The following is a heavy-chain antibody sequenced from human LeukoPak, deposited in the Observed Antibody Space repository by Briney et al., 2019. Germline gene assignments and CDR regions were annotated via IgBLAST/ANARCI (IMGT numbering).Heavy chain of an antibody. Sequence: SETLSLTCTVSGYSISSGYYWGWIRQPPGKGLEWIGSIYHSGSTYYNPSLKSRVTISVDTSKNQFSLKLSSVTAADTAVYYCARDKRSIAAHHFDYWGQGTLVTVSS. CDR2: IYHSGST. D-gene: IGHD6-6*01. V-gene: IGHV4-38-2*02. J-gene: IGHJ4*02. CDR3: ARDKRSIAAHHFDY. CDR1: GYSISSGYY.